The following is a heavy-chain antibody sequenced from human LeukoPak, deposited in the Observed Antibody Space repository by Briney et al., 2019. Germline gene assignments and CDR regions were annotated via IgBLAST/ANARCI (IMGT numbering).Heavy chain of an antibody. D-gene: IGHD6-19*01. J-gene: IGHJ6*02. V-gene: IGHV1-2*02. CDR2: INPNSGGT. Sequence: ASVKVSCKASGYTFTGYYMHWVRQAPGQGLEWMGWINPNSGGTNYAQKFQGRVTMTRDTSISTAYMELRSLRSDDTAVYYCARDRGWLYYYYGMDVWGQGTTVTVSS. CDR3: ARDRGWLYYYYGMDV. CDR1: GYTFTGYY.